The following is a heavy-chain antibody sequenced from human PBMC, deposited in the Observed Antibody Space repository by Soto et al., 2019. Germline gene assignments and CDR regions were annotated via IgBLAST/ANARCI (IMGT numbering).Heavy chain of an antibody. Sequence: GGSLRLSCAASGFTFSSYAMSWVRQAPGKGLEWVSAISGSGGSTYYADSVKGRFTISRDNSKNTLYLQMNSLRAEDTAVYYCAKDKGRYSSNWPPITNWFDPWGQGTLVTVSS. D-gene: IGHD6-13*01. CDR1: GFTFSSYA. V-gene: IGHV3-23*01. CDR2: ISGSGGST. J-gene: IGHJ5*02. CDR3: AKDKGRYSSNWPPITNWFDP.